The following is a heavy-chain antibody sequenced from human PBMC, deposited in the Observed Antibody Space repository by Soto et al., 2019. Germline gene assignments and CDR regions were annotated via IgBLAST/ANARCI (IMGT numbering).Heavy chain of an antibody. CDR1: GFTFSSYA. J-gene: IGHJ4*02. CDR3: ARPRYYYDSTTHSDGQPADY. CDR2: ISHDGNNT. Sequence: QVQLVDSGGGVVQPGGSLRLSCAASGFTFSSYAMYWVRQAPGKGLEWMAFISHDGNNTYYADSVKGRFPISRDNSKNTLYLQMNSLRTEDTAMFYSARPRYYYDSTTHSDGQPADYWGLGTLVSVSS. V-gene: IGHV3-30-3*01. D-gene: IGHD3-22*01.